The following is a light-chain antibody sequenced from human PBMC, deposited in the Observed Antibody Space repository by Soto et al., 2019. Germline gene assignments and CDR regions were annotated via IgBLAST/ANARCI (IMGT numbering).Light chain of an antibody. CDR3: QQSYSTHRT. Sequence: DIQMTQSPSSLSASVGDRVTITCRASQSISSYLNWYQQKPGKAPKLLIYAASSLQSGVPSRFSGSGSGTDFTLTIRSLQPEDFATYYCQQSYSTHRTFGQGTKVEIK. CDR1: QSISSY. V-gene: IGKV1-39*01. J-gene: IGKJ1*01. CDR2: AAS.